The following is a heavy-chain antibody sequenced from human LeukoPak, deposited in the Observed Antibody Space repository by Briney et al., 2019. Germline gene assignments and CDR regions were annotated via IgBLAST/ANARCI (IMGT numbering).Heavy chain of an antibody. V-gene: IGHV1-2*02. CDR2: INPNSGGT. J-gene: IGHJ3*02. Sequence: ASVKVSCKASGYTFTGYCMHWVRQAPGQGLEWMGWINPNSGGTNYAQKFQGRATMTRDTSISTTYMELSRLRSDDTAVYYCAREGPYYDSSGYQNDAFDIWGQGTMVTVSS. CDR1: GYTFTGYC. D-gene: IGHD3-22*01. CDR3: AREGPYYDSSGYQNDAFDI.